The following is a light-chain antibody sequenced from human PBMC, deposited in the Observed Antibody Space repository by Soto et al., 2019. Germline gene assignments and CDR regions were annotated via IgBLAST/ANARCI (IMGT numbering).Light chain of an antibody. J-gene: IGLJ1*01. CDR3: SSYSGTNYHYV. CDR2: EVS. CDR1: SSDVGGYNY. V-gene: IGLV2-8*01. Sequence: QSALTQPPSASGSFGQSVTTSCTGTSSDVGGYNYVSWYQQHPGKAPKLMIYEVSERPSGVPDRFSGSKSGNTASLTVSGLQADDEADYYCSSYSGTNYHYVFGTGTKLTVL.